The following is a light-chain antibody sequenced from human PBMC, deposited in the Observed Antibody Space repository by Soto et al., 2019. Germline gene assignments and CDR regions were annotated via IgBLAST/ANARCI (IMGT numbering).Light chain of an antibody. V-gene: IGKV3-11*01. CDR2: DAS. J-gene: IGKJ2*01. CDR3: QQRSNWPPYT. Sequence: EIVLTQSPATLSLSPGERATLSCRASQSVSSYLAWYQQKPGQAPRLLIYDASNRATGIPARFSGSGSGPDFTLTIISLVPEDVVVYYCQQRSNWPPYTFGQGTKLEIK. CDR1: QSVSSY.